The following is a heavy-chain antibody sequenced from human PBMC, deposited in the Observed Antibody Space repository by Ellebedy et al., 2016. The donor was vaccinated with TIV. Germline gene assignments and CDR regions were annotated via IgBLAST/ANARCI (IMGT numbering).Heavy chain of an antibody. CDR1: GYTFTDYF. J-gene: IGHJ6*02. CDR3: ARVRRASSGMDV. D-gene: IGHD6-13*01. Sequence: ASVKVSCKASGYTFTDYFLHWVRQAPGQGLEWMGWINPSSGATNYAQRFQGRVTMTRDTSVSSAYMELSRLESDDTAVYYCARVRRASSGMDVWGQGTTVTVS. V-gene: IGHV1-2*02. CDR2: INPSSGAT.